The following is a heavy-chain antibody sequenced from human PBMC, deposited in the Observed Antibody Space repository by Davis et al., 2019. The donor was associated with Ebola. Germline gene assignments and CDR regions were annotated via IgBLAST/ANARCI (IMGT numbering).Heavy chain of an antibody. Sequence: PGGSLRLSCAASGFTFADYAMHWVRQAPGKGLEWVSGINWKGGNIGYADSVKGRFTISRDNAKNSLYLQMNSLRPEDAALYYCAKDSSYYDSTGYYYPGAFGFWGQGTVVTVSS. CDR2: INWKGGNI. CDR1: GFTFADYA. V-gene: IGHV3-9*01. J-gene: IGHJ3*01. D-gene: IGHD3-22*01. CDR3: AKDSSYYDSTGYYYPGAFGF.